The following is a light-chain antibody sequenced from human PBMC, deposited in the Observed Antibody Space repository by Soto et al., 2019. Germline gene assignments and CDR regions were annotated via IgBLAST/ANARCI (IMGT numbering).Light chain of an antibody. CDR3: QQYGGSPGT. Sequence: ELVLTQSPGTLSLSPGERATLSCRASQSVSSTYLAWYQQKPGQAPRLLIYGATTRATGIPDRFSGSGSGTDFTLTISRLGPEEFAVYYCQQYGGSPGTFGQGTKLELK. J-gene: IGKJ2*02. CDR1: QSVSSTY. V-gene: IGKV3-20*01. CDR2: GAT.